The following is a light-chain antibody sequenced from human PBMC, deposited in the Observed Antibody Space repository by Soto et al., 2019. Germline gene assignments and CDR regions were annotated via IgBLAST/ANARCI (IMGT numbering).Light chain of an antibody. CDR1: SSDVGGYNY. V-gene: IGLV2-14*03. CDR3: SSYTGTSTLNV. CDR2: DVS. J-gene: IGLJ1*01. Sequence: QSALTQPASVSGSPGQSITISCTGTSSDVGGYNYVSWYQHHPGKAPKPMIYDVSDRPSGVSNRFSGSKSGNTASLTISGLQAEDEADYYCSSYTGTSTLNVFGTGTKVTV.